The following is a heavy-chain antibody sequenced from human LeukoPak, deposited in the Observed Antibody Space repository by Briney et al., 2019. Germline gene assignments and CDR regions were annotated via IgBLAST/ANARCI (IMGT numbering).Heavy chain of an antibody. J-gene: IGHJ4*02. CDR3: ANHLVTN. D-gene: IGHD2-21*02. Sequence: GGSLRPAWLVSGFTVSNIYMSWVRQPRGEGLAWVSVIYRGGSTSYADCVHGRFTISRDNSKSTLYLQMNSLRAEDTAVYYCANHLVTNWGQGTLVTVSS. CDR1: GFTVSNIY. V-gene: IGHV3-66*01. CDR2: IYRGGST.